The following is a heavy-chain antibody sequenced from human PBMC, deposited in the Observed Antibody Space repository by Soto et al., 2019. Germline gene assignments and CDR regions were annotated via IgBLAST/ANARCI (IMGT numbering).Heavy chain of an antibody. Sequence: SETLSLTCAVYGGSFSGYYWTGIRQPPGTGLEWIGEINHSGSTNYNPSLKSRVTISVDTSKNQFSLKLTSVTAADTAVYYCARDKITGIFDYGGQGTLVTVS. J-gene: IGHJ4*02. D-gene: IGHD1-1*01. CDR1: GGSFSGYY. CDR2: INHSGST. V-gene: IGHV4-34*01. CDR3: ARDKITGIFDY.